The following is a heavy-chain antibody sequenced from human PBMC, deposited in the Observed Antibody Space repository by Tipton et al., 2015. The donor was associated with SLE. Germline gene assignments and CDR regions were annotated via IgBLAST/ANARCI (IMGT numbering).Heavy chain of an antibody. CDR1: GGSFSGYY. CDR3: ARDLGGSNWYYYYYGMDV. CDR2: INHSGST. J-gene: IGHJ6*02. Sequence: TLSLTCAVYGGSFSGYYWSWIRQPPGKGLEWIGEINHSGSTNYNPSLKSRVTISVDTSKNQFSLKLSSVTAADTAVYYCARDLGGSNWYYYYYGMDVWGQGTTVTVSS. D-gene: IGHD6-13*01. V-gene: IGHV4-34*01.